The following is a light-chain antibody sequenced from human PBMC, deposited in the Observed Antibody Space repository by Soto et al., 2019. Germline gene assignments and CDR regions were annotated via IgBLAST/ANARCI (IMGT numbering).Light chain of an antibody. Sequence: EIVLTQSPGTLSLSPGEGATLSCRASQSVSSYLAWYQRKPGQAPRLLIYDASSRATGIPERFSGSGSGTDFTLTISRLEPEDCAVYYCQQYGNSPPTFGGGTKVEIK. CDR1: QSVSSY. CDR2: DAS. V-gene: IGKV3-20*01. J-gene: IGKJ4*01. CDR3: QQYGNSPPT.